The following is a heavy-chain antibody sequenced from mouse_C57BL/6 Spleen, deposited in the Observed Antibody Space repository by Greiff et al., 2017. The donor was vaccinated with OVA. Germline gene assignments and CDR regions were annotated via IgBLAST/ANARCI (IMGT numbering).Heavy chain of an antibody. CDR1: GYSITSGYY. CDR2: ISYDGSN. V-gene: IGHV3-6*01. D-gene: IGHD1-1*02. J-gene: IGHJ3*01. Sequence: DVKLQESGPGLVKPSQSLSLTCSVTGYSITSGYYWNWIRQFPGNKLEWMGYISYDGSNNYNPSLKNRISITRDTSKNQFFLKLNSVTTEDTATYYCARDRDMVTLLRAYWGQGTLVTVSA. CDR3: ARDRDMVTLLRAY.